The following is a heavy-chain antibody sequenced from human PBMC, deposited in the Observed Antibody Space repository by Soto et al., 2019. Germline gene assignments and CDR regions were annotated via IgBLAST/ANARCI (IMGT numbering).Heavy chain of an antibody. D-gene: IGHD3-22*01. V-gene: IGHV1-69*01. J-gene: IGHJ5*02. Sequence: QVQLVQSGAEVKKPRSSVKVSCKASGGTFSSYAISWVRQAPGQGLEWMGGIIPIFGTANYAQKFQGRVTITADESTSTAYMELSSLRSEDTAVYYCARVTPYYESNWLDPWGQGTLVTVSS. CDR1: GGTFSSYA. CDR3: ARVTPYYESNWLDP. CDR2: IIPIFGTA.